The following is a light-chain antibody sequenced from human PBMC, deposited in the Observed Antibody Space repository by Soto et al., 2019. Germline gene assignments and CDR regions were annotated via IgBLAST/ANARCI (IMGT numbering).Light chain of an antibody. CDR1: QSLLYSNGYNY. CDR3: MQALQVPHT. Sequence: DIVMTQSPLSLPVTPGEPSSISCRSSQSLLYSNGYNYLDWYLQKPGQSPQLLIYLGSNRASGVSDRFSGSASGTDFTLKISRVEAEDVGVYYCMQALQVPHTFGQGTKLEIK. V-gene: IGKV2-28*01. CDR2: LGS. J-gene: IGKJ2*01.